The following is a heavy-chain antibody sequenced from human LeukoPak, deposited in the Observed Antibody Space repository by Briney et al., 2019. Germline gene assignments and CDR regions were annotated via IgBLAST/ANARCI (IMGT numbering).Heavy chain of an antibody. D-gene: IGHD6-25*01. CDR3: ARGSQRWYFDL. J-gene: IGHJ2*01. Sequence: SETLSLTCTVSGGSISSYYWSWIRQPPGEGLEWIGYIYYSGSTNYNPSLKSRVTISVDTSKNQFSLKPSSVTAADTAVYYCARGSQRWYFDLWGRGTLVTVSS. CDR1: GGSISSYY. CDR2: IYYSGST. V-gene: IGHV4-59*01.